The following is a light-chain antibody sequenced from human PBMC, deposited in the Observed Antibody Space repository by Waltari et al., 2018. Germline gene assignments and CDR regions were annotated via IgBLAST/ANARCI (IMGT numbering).Light chain of an antibody. CDR3: GTWDSSLSGAV. CDR2: ENT. V-gene: IGLV1-51*02. CDR1: SSNIGNNY. J-gene: IGLJ7*01. Sequence: QSALTQPPSVSAAPGQRVTIPCSGGSSNIGNNYVSWYLQFPGTAPTHPIYENTERPSGIPGRFSGSKSGTSATLDITGLQAGDEADYYCGTWDSSLSGAVFGGGTHLTVL.